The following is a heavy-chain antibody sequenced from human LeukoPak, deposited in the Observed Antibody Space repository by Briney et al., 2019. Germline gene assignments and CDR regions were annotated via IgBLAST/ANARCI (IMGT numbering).Heavy chain of an antibody. Sequence: GGSLRLSCAASGLTFSNYWMHWVRQAPGKGLVWVSGINTDGRTAVYADSVRGRFTISRHNSKNTLYLQMNSLRAEDTAVYYCARDLGGYMTTHWGQGTLVTVSS. D-gene: IGHD4-17*01. CDR1: GLTFSNYW. J-gene: IGHJ4*02. CDR2: INTDGRTA. V-gene: IGHV3-74*01. CDR3: ARDLGGYMTTH.